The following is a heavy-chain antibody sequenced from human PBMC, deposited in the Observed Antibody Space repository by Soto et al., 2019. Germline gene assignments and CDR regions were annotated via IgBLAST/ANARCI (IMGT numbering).Heavy chain of an antibody. J-gene: IGHJ5*02. D-gene: IGHD3-16*01. CDR3: AKDRVQAYYVYVWGTPNWFDP. Sequence: EVQLLESGGGLVQPGGSLRLSCAASGFTFSSYAMSWVRQAPGKGLEWVSAISGSGGCTYYADSVKGRFTHSSNNSKNTLYLQMNSLRAEVTAVYYCAKDRVQAYYVYVWGTPNWFDPWCQGTLVIFSS. CDR2: ISGSGGCT. CDR1: GFTFSSYA. V-gene: IGHV3-23*01.